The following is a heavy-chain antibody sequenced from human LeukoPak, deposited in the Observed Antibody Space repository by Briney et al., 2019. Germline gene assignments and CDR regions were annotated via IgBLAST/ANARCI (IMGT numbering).Heavy chain of an antibody. D-gene: IGHD3-3*01. V-gene: IGHV3-11*01. CDR3: AREPNYDFWSGYYEVGYFHY. CDR1: GFTFSDYY. Sequence: KPGGSLRLSCAASGFTFSDYYMSWIRQAPGKGLEWVLYISSSGSTIYYADSVKGRFTISRDNAKNSLYLQMNSLRAEDTAVYYCAREPNYDFWSGYYEVGYFHYWGQGTLVTVSS. J-gene: IGHJ4*02. CDR2: ISSSGSTI.